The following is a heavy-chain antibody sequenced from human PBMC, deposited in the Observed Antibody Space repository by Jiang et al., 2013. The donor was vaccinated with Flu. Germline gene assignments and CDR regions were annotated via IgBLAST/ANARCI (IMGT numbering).Heavy chain of an antibody. Sequence: GAEVKKPGASVKVSCKVFGYSLTDFSMHWVRQAPGKGLEWMGGYDPEDGETTYAQKFQGRVTMTEDTSTDTAYMELSSLRADDTAMYFCTTSSRYDAFDFWGQGTMVTVSS. CDR3: TTSSRYDAFDF. CDR1: GYSLTDFS. J-gene: IGHJ3*01. V-gene: IGHV1-24*01. CDR2: YDPEDGET.